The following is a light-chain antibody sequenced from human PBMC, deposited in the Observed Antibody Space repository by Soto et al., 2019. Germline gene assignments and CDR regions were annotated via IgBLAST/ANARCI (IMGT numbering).Light chain of an antibody. CDR2: AAS. V-gene: IGKV1-39*01. Sequence: DIQMTQSPSSLSASVGDRVTITCRASQSIRNYLNWYQQKPGKAPKLLIYAASSLQSGVPSRFSGSGSWTDFTLTFSSLQPEDFATYYCQQSYSAPYTFGQGTKREIK. J-gene: IGKJ2*01. CDR3: QQSYSAPYT. CDR1: QSIRNY.